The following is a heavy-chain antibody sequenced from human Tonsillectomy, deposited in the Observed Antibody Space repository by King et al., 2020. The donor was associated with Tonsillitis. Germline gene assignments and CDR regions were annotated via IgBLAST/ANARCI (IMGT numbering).Heavy chain of an antibody. D-gene: IGHD4-17*01. Sequence: QLQESGPGLVKPSQTLSLTCTVSGGAIISGGYYWSWIRQHPGKGLEWIGYIYYSGSTYYNPSLKGRVTISVDTSKNQFSLKLSSVTAADTAVYYCARAAEKYGDYAFDIWGQGTMVTVSS. J-gene: IGHJ3*02. V-gene: IGHV4-31*03. CDR3: ARAAEKYGDYAFDI. CDR2: IYYSGST. CDR1: GGAIISGGYY.